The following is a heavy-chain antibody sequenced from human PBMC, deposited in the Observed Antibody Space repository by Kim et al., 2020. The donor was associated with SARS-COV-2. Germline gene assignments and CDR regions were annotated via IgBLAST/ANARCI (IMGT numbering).Heavy chain of an antibody. Sequence: GGSLRLSCAASGFTFSSYEMNWVRQAPGKGLEWVSYISSSGSTIYYADSVKGRFTISRDNAKNSLYLQMNSLRAEDTAVYYCARDRCSGGSCYSFAFDIWGQGTMVTVSS. V-gene: IGHV3-48*03. CDR2: ISSSGSTI. J-gene: IGHJ3*02. CDR1: GFTFSSYE. D-gene: IGHD2-15*01. CDR3: ARDRCSGGSCYSFAFDI.